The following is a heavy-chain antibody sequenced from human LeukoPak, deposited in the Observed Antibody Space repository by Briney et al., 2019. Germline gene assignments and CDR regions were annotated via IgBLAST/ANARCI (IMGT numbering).Heavy chain of an antibody. CDR3: ARKTEVPGGRSWDF. CDR2: IHPSGTT. V-gene: IGHV4-4*07. CDR1: GGSISSYY. D-gene: IGHD6-19*01. Sequence: SETLSLTCTVSGGSISSYYWTWIRQPAGKGLEWIGRIHPSGTTNHNPSLKSRVIMSLDMSNNQFSLKVRSVTAADTAVYYCARKTEVPGGRSWDFWGQGTLVTVSS. J-gene: IGHJ4*02.